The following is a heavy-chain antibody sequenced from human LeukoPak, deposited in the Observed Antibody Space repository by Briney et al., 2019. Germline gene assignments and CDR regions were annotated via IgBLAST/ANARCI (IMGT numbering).Heavy chain of an antibody. CDR3: VRDRMSYSNEYYFDY. D-gene: IGHD4-11*01. CDR2: IWYDGSNK. V-gene: IGHV3-33*01. CDR1: GFTFSSYG. J-gene: IGHJ4*02. Sequence: PGGSLRLSCAASGFTFSSYGMHWVRQAPGKGLEWVAVIWYDGSNKYYADSVKGRFTISRDNSKNTLYLQMNSLRAEDTAVYYCVRDRMSYSNEYYFDYWGQGTLVTVSS.